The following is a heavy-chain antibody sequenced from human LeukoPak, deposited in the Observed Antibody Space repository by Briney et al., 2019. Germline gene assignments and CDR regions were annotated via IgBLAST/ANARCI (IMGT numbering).Heavy chain of an antibody. CDR1: GYSISSGYY. V-gene: IGHV4-38-2*02. D-gene: IGHD3-10*01. Sequence: PSETLSLTCNVSGYSISSGYYWGWIRQPAGKGLQWIGSIYNTGSTYYNPSLKSRITISVDTSKNQFSLRVTSVTATDTAVYYCARVPPHYYGTGSPDWGQGTLVTVSA. CDR3: ARVPPHYYGTGSPD. CDR2: IYNTGST. J-gene: IGHJ4*02.